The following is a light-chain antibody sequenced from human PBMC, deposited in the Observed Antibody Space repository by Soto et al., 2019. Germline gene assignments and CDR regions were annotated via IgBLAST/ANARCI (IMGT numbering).Light chain of an antibody. CDR1: QSVGNY. CDR3: LQHNTYPLK. CDR2: SAS. J-gene: IGKJ1*01. Sequence: DIRMTQSPSALSVSAGDRVTITCRATQSVGNYFVWFQQKPVKVPQLLIFSASTLQSGVPSRFSGSGSGTEFTLTINTLQPEDSAAYYCLQHNTYPLKFGQGTKVEI. V-gene: IGKV1-17*03.